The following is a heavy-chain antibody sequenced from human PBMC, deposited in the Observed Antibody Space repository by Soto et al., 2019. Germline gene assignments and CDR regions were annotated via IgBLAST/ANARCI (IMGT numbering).Heavy chain of an antibody. V-gene: IGHV1-58*02. CDR2: IVVGSGNT. CDR1: GFTFTSSA. Sequence: ASVKVSCKASGFTFTSSAMQWVRQARGQRLEWIGWIVVGSGNTNYAQKFQERVTITRDMSTSTAYMELSSLRSEDTAVYYCAREGLVLVPTTVNSDYYYYAMDVWG. D-gene: IGHD2-2*01. CDR3: AREGLVLVPTTVNSDYYYYAMDV. J-gene: IGHJ6*02.